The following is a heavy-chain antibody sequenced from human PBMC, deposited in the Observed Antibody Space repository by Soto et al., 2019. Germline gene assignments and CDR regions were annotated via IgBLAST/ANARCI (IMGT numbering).Heavy chain of an antibody. CDR2: ISAYNGNT. CDR3: ARDGPSSLQWELLEAFDI. V-gene: IGHV1-18*04. Sequence: ASGKVSCKASGYTFTSYGISGVRQAPGQGLERMGWISAYNGNTNYAQKLQGRVTMTTDTSTSTAYMELRSLRSDDTAVYYCARDGPSSLQWELLEAFDIWGQGXMVTV. CDR1: GYTFTSYG. D-gene: IGHD1-26*01. J-gene: IGHJ3*02.